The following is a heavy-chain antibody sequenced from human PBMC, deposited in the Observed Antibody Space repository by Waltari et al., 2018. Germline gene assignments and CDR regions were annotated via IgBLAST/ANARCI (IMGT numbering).Heavy chain of an antibody. CDR2: IYWNDDE. J-gene: IGHJ4*02. CDR1: GISLNSVGVG. CDR3: AHKPIKKAFDF. D-gene: IGHD1-20*01. Sequence: QITLKESGPTLVKPTQTLTLTCTVSGISLNSVGVGVGWIRQSPGKALECLAVIYWNDDERYSPSLQTRLNITKDTSKNQVVLTVTNMGPGYTATYFCAHKPIKKAFDFWGQGILVTVSS. V-gene: IGHV2-5*01.